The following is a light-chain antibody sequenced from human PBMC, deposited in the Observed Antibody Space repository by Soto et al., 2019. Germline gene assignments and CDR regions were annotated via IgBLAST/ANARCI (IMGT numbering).Light chain of an antibody. CDR2: AAS. CDR3: QQSYSTPPYT. Sequence: DIQMTQSPSALSASVGDRVTITCRARQSISSYLNWYQQKPGKAPKLLIYAASSLQSGVPSRFSGSGSGTDFTLTISSLQPEGFATYYGQQSYSTPPYTFGQGTKLEIK. CDR1: QSISSY. V-gene: IGKV1-39*01. J-gene: IGKJ2*01.